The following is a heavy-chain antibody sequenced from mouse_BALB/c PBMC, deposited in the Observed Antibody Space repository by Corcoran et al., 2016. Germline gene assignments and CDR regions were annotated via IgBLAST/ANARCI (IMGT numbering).Heavy chain of an antibody. D-gene: IGHD1-1*01. CDR2: IDPENGNT. CDR3: ASYGSSYY. V-gene: IGHV14-1*02. Sequence: EVQLQQSGAELVRPGALVKLSCKASGFNIKDYYMHWVKQRPEQGLEWIGWIDPENGNTIYDPKFQGKASITADTSSNTAYLQISSLTSEDTAVYYCASYGSSYYWCQGTTLTVSS. J-gene: IGHJ2*01. CDR1: GFNIKDYY.